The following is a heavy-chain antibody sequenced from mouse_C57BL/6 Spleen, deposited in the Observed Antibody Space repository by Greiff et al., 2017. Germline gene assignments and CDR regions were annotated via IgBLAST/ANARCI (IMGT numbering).Heavy chain of an antibody. CDR3: ARKGDYYGSSYDWYFDV. V-gene: IGHV2-9-1*01. CDR1: GFSLTSYA. J-gene: IGHJ1*03. D-gene: IGHD1-1*01. CDR2: IWTGGGT. Sequence: QVQLKQSGPGLVAPSQSLSITCTVSGFSLTSYAISWVRQPPGKGLEWLGVIWTGGGTNYNSALKSRLSISKDNSKSQVFLKMNSLQTDDTARYYCARKGDYYGSSYDWYFDVWGTGTTVTVSS.